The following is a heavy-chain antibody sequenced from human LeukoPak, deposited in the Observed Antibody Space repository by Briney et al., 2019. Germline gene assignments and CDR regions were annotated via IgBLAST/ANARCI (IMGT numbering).Heavy chain of an antibody. Sequence: ASVKVSCKASGYTFTSYYMHWVRQAPGQGLEWMGIINPSGGSTSYAQKFQGRVTMTRDTSTSTVYMELSSLRSEDTAVYYCARARADYDYYYYGMDVWGQGTTVTVSS. CDR2: INPSGGST. J-gene: IGHJ6*02. V-gene: IGHV1-46*01. D-gene: IGHD4-17*01. CDR3: ARARADYDYYYYGMDV. CDR1: GYTFTSYY.